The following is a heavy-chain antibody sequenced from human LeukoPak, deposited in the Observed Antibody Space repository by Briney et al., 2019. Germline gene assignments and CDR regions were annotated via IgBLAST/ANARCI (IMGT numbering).Heavy chain of an antibody. J-gene: IGHJ4*02. V-gene: IGHV1-8*01. CDR2: MKPNSGNT. D-gene: IGHD3-9*01. CDR1: GYTFTSYD. CDR3: ARGSRVSTIFRTY. Sequence: GASVKVSCKASGYTFTSYDINWVRQATGQGGEWMGWMKPNSGNTGYAQKFQGRVTMSRTTSISTAYMELSSLRSEDTAVYYCARGSRVSTIFRTYWGQGTLVTVSS.